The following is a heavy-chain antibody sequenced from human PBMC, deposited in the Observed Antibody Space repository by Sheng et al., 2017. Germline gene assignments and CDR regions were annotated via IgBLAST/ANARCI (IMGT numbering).Heavy chain of an antibody. D-gene: IGHD3-3*01. CDR2: ISWNSGNI. Sequence: EVQLVESGGGLVQPGRSLRLSCAASGFIFDDYAMHWVRQTPGKGLEWVSGISWNSGNIDYADSVKGRFTISRDNAKNSLYLEMNSLRAEDTALYYCAKSFWSGYYRAWGQGTLVTVS. J-gene: IGHJ4*02. CDR3: AKSFWSGYYRA. CDR1: GFIFDDYA. V-gene: IGHV3-9*01.